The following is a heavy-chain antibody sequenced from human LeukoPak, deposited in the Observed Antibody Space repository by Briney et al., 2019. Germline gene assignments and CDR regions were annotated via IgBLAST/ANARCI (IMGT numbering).Heavy chain of an antibody. CDR3: AKDGLWLGESQYYFEY. J-gene: IGHJ4*02. D-gene: IGHD3-10*01. V-gene: IGHV3-30*02. CDR2: IWFDGSNK. CDR1: GFKFSSYG. Sequence: GGSLRLSCTTSGFKFSSYGMHWVRQAPGKGLEWGSFIWFDGSNKYYADSVKGRFTISRDDSRNTLYLHLHSLRAEDTAVYYCAKDGLWLGESQYYFEYWGQGTLVTVSS.